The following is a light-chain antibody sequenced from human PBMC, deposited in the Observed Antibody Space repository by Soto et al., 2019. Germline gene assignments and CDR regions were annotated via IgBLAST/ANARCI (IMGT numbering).Light chain of an antibody. CDR3: QQLDSYPRT. Sequence: IQLTQSPSSLSASVGDRVTITCRASQGISSYLAWYQQKPGKAPKLLIYAASTLQSGVPSRFSGSGSGTDFTLTISSLQPEDFATYHCQQLDSYPRTFGQWTKLEIK. CDR2: AAS. V-gene: IGKV1-9*01. CDR1: QGISSY. J-gene: IGKJ2*01.